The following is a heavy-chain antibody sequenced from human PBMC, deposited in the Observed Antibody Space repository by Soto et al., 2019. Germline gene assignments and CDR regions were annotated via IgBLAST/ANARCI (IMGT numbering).Heavy chain of an antibody. V-gene: IGHV4-31*03. J-gene: IGHJ4*02. CDR2: IYYSGST. D-gene: IGHD4-17*01. CDR1: GGSISSDGYY. CDR3: ARDLGNYGLVLWY. Sequence: QVQLQESGPGLMKPSQTLSLTCTVSGGSISSDGYYWSWIRQHPGKGLEWIGYIYYSGSTYYNPSLKSRVTISVDTSKNQFSLKLSSVTAADTAVYYCARDLGNYGLVLWYWGQGTLVTVSS.